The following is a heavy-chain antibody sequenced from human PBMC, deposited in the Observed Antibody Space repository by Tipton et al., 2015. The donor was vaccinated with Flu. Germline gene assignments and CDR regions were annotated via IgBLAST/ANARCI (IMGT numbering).Heavy chain of an antibody. CDR1: GASISSGAYS. D-gene: IGHD2-2*01. Sequence: TLSLTCTISGASISSGAYSWAWIRQAPGQGLEWIGFIFHTGSTVYNPSLKTRVTMSGDTSKNQFSLTLTTTAAADTAEYYCARDYCSSTSCPLHPWGRGTLVTASS. J-gene: IGHJ5*02. CDR2: IFHTGST. CDR3: ARDYCSSTSCPLHP. V-gene: IGHV4-30-2*01.